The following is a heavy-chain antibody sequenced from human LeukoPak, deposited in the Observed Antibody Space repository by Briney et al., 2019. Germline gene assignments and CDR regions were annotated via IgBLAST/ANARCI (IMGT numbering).Heavy chain of an antibody. CDR1: GFTFSSYA. CDR3: AREPHKRYYYYGMDV. V-gene: IGHV3-33*08. J-gene: IGHJ6*02. CDR2: IWYDGSNK. Sequence: PGGSLRLSCAASGFTFSSYAMNWVRQAPGKGLEWVAVIWYDGSNKYYADSVKGRFTISRDNSKNTLYLQMNSLRAEDTAVYYCAREPHKRYYYYGMDVWGQGTTVTVSS.